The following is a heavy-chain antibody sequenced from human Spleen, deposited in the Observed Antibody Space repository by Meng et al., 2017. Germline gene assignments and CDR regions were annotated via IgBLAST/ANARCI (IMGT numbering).Heavy chain of an antibody. CDR3: ARAEEYYHGSGKAFDI. J-gene: IGHJ3*02. Sequence: GESLKISCGASGFTFISYAMTWVRQAPGKGLEWVSTISDTGGTTNHADSVKGRFAISRDNSKNTLYLQMNSLRAEDAAIYYCARAEEYYHGSGKAFDIWGQGTMVTVSS. D-gene: IGHD3-10*01. CDR2: ISDTGGTT. CDR1: GFTFISYA. V-gene: IGHV3-23*01.